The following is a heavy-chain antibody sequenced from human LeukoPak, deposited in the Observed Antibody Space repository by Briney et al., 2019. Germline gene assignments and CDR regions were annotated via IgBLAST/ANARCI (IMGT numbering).Heavy chain of an antibody. J-gene: IGHJ4*02. CDR3: ARDLEDYNNYGEMAI. D-gene: IGHD4-11*01. V-gene: IGHV3-21*01. CDR1: GFTFSSYT. CDR2: ISTSATYT. Sequence: GESLRLSCAVSGFTFSSYTMHWVRQAPMKGLEWVSSISTSATYTYYADSVKGRFSVSRDNAKSSLYLQMNSLRAEDTAVYFCARDLEDYNNYGEMAIWGQGTLVTVSS.